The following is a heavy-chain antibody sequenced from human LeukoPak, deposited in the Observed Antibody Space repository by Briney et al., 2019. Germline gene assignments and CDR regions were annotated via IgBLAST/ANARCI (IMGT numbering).Heavy chain of an antibody. J-gene: IGHJ3*02. V-gene: IGHV1-18*01. CDR3: ARSGGETALDAFDI. CDR1: GYTFSSYG. CDR2: ISAYNGNT. Sequence: ASVKVSCKASGYTFSSYGISWVRQAPGQGLEWMGWISAYNGNTNYAQKLQGRVTMTTDTSTSTAYMELRSLRSDDTAVCYCARSGGETALDAFDIWGQGTKVTVSS. D-gene: IGHD5-18*01.